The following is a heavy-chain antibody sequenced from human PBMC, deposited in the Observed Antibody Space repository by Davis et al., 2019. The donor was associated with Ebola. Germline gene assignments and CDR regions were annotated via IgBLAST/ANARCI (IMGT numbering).Heavy chain of an antibody. CDR3: ARLFGVIPVFDY. V-gene: IGHV3-48*02. CDR1: GFTFSSYN. J-gene: IGHJ4*02. D-gene: IGHD3-3*01. CDR2: ISSSSLTT. Sequence: GESLKISCAASGFTFSSYNMNWVRQAPGKGLEWVSYISSSSLTTYSADSVKGRFTVSRDNAKNSLYLEMNSLRDEDTAVYYCARLFGVIPVFDYWGQGTLVTVSS.